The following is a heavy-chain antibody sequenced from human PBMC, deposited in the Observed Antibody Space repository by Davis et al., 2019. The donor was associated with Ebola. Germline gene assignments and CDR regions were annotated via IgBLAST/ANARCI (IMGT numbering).Heavy chain of an antibody. J-gene: IGHJ6*02. V-gene: IGHV3-53*01. CDR1: GFTVSSNY. D-gene: IGHD4-11*01. CDR2: IYSGGST. CDR3: ASRLNSNYRQIYYYYYGMDV. Sequence: GESLKISCAASGFTVSSNYMSWVRQAPGKGLEWVAVIYSGGSTYYADSVKGRFTIPIDNSKNTLYLQMNSLRAEDTAVYYCASRLNSNYRQIYYYYYGMDVWGQGTTVTVSS.